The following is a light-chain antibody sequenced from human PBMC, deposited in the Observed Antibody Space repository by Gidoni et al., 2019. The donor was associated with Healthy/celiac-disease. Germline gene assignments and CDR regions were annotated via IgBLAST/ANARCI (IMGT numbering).Light chain of an antibody. CDR1: QSVSSSY. Sequence: EIVLTQSPGTLSFSPGERATLSCRASQSVSSSYLAWYQQKPGQAPRLLIYGASSRATGIPDRFSGSGSGTDFTLTISRLEPEDFAVYYCQQYGSSPKSITFGQGTRLEIK. J-gene: IGKJ5*01. V-gene: IGKV3-20*01. CDR2: GAS. CDR3: QQYGSSPKSIT.